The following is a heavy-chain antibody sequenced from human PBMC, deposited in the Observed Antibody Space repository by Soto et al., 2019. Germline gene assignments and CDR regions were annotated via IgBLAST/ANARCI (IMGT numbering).Heavy chain of an antibody. D-gene: IGHD3-3*01. V-gene: IGHV3-21*01. J-gene: IGHJ6*02. CDR1: ESSIRNYN. CDR2: ISGSSSYK. Sequence: GGSLRLSCVGSESSIRNYNVHWVRQAPGKGLEWVSSISGSSSYKYYADSVTGRFTISRDNTKNSVFLELSSLRGEDTAVYYCSSFLVPWFPHYIKDVWGQGTPVTVSS. CDR3: SSFLVPWFPHYIKDV.